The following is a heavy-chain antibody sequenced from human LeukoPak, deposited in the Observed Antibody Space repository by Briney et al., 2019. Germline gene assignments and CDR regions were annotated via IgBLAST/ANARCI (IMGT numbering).Heavy chain of an antibody. CDR1: GFTFSSYE. V-gene: IGHV3-48*03. J-gene: IGHJ4*02. D-gene: IGHD6-19*01. CDR2: ISSSGSTI. CDR3: ARRSVAGTLDY. Sequence: GGSLRLSCAASGFTFSSYEMNWVRQAPGKGLEWVSYISSSGSTIYYADSVKGRFTISRDNAKNSLYLQMNSLRTEDTAVYYCARRSVAGTLDYWGQGTLVTVSS.